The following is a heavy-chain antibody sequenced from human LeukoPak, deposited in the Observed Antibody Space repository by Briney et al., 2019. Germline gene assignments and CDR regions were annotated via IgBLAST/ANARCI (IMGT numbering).Heavy chain of an antibody. CDR2: SCSSGST. J-gene: IGHJ4*02. CDR3: ARHQHQLVTGYDY. V-gene: IGHV4-59*08. CDR1: GGSISSNC. D-gene: IGHD6-13*01. Sequence: SETLSLTCTVSGGSISSNCWNWIRQPPGKGLEWIGYSCSSGSTNYNPSLMSRVTISVDTSKKQFSLRLISVTAADMAVYYCARHQHQLVTGYDYWGQGTLVTVSS.